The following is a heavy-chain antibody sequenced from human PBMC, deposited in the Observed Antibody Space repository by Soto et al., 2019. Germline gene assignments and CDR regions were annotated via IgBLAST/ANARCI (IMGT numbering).Heavy chain of an antibody. Sequence: SETLSLTCAVSGDSISSSDYYWGWVRQPPGKGQEGIGSIYYSGSTNYNPSLQSRVTISVDTSKNQFSLKLSSVTAADMAVYYCAGKGNYGFWSGYYVDYWGQGTVVTVSS. CDR2: IYYSGST. CDR1: GDSISSSDYY. D-gene: IGHD3-3*01. V-gene: IGHV4-39*07. CDR3: AGKGNYGFWSGYYVDY. J-gene: IGHJ4*02.